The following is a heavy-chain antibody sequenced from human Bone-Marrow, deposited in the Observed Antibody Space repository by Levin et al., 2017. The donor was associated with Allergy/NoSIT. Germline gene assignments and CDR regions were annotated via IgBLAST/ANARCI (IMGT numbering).Heavy chain of an antibody. V-gene: IGHV3-30*18. CDR1: GFIFSTYG. CDR2: VSHDGSKK. D-gene: IGHD3-9*01. J-gene: IGHJ4*02. Sequence: GESLKISCVASGFIFSTYGIHWVRQSPGKGLEWVAVVSHDGSKKYYADSVKGRFTLSRDNSKNTVYLQTNSLRAEDTAVYYCAKDVRQNYAWLLSDFDYWGQGTLVTVSS. CDR3: AKDVRQNYAWLLSDFDY.